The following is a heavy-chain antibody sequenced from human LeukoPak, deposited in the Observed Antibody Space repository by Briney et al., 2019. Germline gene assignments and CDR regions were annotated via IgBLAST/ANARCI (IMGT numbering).Heavy chain of an antibody. CDR2: ISSSGSTI. CDR3: ARDRLRDGYKSPDY. CDR1: GFTFSDYY. J-gene: IGHJ4*02. D-gene: IGHD5-24*01. Sequence: GRSLRLSCAASGFTFSDYYMSWIRQAPGKGLEWVSYISSSGSTIYYADSVKGRFTISRDNAKNSLYLQMNSLRAEDTAVYHCARDRLRDGYKSPDYWGQGTLVTVSS. V-gene: IGHV3-11*01.